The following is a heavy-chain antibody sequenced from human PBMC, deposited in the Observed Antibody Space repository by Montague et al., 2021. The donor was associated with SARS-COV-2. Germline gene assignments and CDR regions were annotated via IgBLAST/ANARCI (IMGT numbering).Heavy chain of an antibody. Sequence: SLRLSCAASGFTLSTYVMTWVRQAPGKGLEWVSGDSGTGATTYYADSVRGRFTMSRDTSKSTLYLQLNSLTVDDTGLYFCARAGYMSSWFASWGQGTLVTVSP. J-gene: IGHJ5*01. V-gene: IGHV3-23*01. CDR3: ARAGYMSSWFAS. D-gene: IGHD3-16*02. CDR1: GFTLSTYV. CDR2: DSGTGATT.